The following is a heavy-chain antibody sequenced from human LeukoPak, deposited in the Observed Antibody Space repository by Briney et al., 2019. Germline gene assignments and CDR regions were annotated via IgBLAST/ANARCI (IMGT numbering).Heavy chain of an antibody. CDR1: GFTVSSNY. D-gene: IGHD3-22*01. CDR2: ISGGGSII. V-gene: IGHV3-11*01. J-gene: IGHJ3*01. Sequence: PGGSLRLSCAASGFTVSSNYMSWIRQAPGKGLEWVSYISGGGSIIYYADSVKGRFTISRDNAKKSLYLRVNSLRAEDTAVYYCARAEYYYDRPDAFDLWGQGTMVTVSS. CDR3: ARAEYYYDRPDAFDL.